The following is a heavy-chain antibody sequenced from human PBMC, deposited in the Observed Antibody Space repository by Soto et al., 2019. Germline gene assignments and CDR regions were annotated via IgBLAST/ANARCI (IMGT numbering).Heavy chain of an antibody. Sequence: GESLKISCRGSGYNFVNSWIAWARQMPGQGLEWVGVIYPGNSDTGYSPSFQGQVTISADKSISTTYLQWDSLRASDTAMYFCARHTAGLSAPSVFDPWGQGTLVTVSS. CDR3: ARHTAGLSAPSVFDP. V-gene: IGHV5-51*01. D-gene: IGHD6-13*01. CDR1: GYNFVNSW. J-gene: IGHJ5*02. CDR2: IYPGNSDT.